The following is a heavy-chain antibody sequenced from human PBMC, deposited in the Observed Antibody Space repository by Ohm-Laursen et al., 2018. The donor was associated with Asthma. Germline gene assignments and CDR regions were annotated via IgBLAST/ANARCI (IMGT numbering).Heavy chain of an antibody. V-gene: IGHV3-23*01. CDR2: ISGSGGST. J-gene: IGHJ4*02. CDR1: GFTFSSYA. Sequence: SLRLSCSASGFTFSSYAMSWVRQAPGKGLEWVSAISGSGGSTYYADSVKGRFTISRDNAKNSLYLQMNSLRAEDTAVYYCARATTTVTTHFDYWGQGTLVTVSS. D-gene: IGHD4-17*01. CDR3: ARATTTVTTHFDY.